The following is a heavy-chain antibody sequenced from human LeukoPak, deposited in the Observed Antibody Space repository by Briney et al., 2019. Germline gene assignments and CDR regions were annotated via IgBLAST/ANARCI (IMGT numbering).Heavy chain of an antibody. V-gene: IGHV3-48*04. D-gene: IGHD5-24*01. CDR2: ISFSSGTT. CDR3: ARRDTESYYYYMDV. J-gene: IGHJ6*03. CDR1: GFTFSSYS. Sequence: GGSLRLSCAASGFTFSSYSMNWVRQAPGKGLEWISCISFSSGTTFYADSVKGRFTISRDNAKNSLYLQMNSLRAEDTAIYYCARRDTESYYYYMDVWGRGTTVTVSS.